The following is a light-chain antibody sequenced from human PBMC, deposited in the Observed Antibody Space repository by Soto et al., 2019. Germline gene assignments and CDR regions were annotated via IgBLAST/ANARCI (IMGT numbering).Light chain of an antibody. V-gene: IGKV1-5*03. CDR1: QYINTW. Sequence: DIQMTQSPSTLSASVGDRVIITCRASQYINTWLAWYQQKPGRAPKLLIYSASSLESGVPSRFSGSGSGSEFSLTISALQPDDFATYYCQQYNDYPYTFGQGTKLEIK. J-gene: IGKJ2*01. CDR2: SAS. CDR3: QQYNDYPYT.